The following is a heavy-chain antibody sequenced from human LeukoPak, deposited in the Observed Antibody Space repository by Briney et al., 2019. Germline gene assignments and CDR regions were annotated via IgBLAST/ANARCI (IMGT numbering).Heavy chain of an antibody. Sequence: SETLSLTCTVSGGSVSSGSYYWSWIRQPPGKGLEWIGYIYYSGSTNYNPSLKSRVTISVDTSKNQFSLKLSSVTAADTAVYYCARLHCSSSSCSKWDYWGQGTLVTVSP. CDR2: IYYSGST. J-gene: IGHJ4*02. CDR3: ARLHCSSSSCSKWDY. CDR1: GGSVSSGSYY. V-gene: IGHV4-61*01. D-gene: IGHD2-2*01.